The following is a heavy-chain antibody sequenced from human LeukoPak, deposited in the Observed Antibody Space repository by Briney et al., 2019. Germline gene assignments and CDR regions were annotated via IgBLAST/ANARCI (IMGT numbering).Heavy chain of an antibody. CDR1: GYSFTNYW. CDR2: IYPGDSDS. J-gene: IGHJ4*02. V-gene: IGHV5-51*01. Sequence: GESLKISCKVSGYSFTNYWIGWGRQIPGKGLTWRGIIYPGDSDSRYSPSFQGQVTISADKSISTAYLQWSSLKASETAMYYCARHSCSSTSCYPYYWGQGTLVTVSS. D-gene: IGHD2-2*01. CDR3: ARHSCSSTSCYPYY.